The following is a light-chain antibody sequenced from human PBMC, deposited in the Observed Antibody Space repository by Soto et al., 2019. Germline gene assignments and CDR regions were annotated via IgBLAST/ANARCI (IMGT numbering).Light chain of an antibody. V-gene: IGKV3-20*01. CDR1: QSVTGSD. CDR3: QQYGTSPLT. J-gene: IGKJ4*01. Sequence: EVVLTQSPGTLSMSPGDRATLSCRASQSVTGSDVAWYQQKPGQAPRLLIYDVSSRATGTPERFSGSGSGTDFTLNIGRLQPEDFAVYYCQQYGTSPLTFGGGTKVDI. CDR2: DVS.